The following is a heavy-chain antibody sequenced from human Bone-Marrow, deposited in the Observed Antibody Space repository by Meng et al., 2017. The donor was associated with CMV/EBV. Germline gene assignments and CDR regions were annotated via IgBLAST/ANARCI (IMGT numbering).Heavy chain of an antibody. CDR3: ATGGAQSELDS. D-gene: IGHD1-7*01. J-gene: IGHJ4*02. CDR1: GYTFTSYD. Sequence: ASVKVSCKASGYTFTSYDINWVRQATGQGLEWMGWMNPNSGNTGYAQKFQGRVTMTRNTSISTAYMELRGLRFDDTGTFYCATGGAQSELDSWGRGTRVTVSS. V-gene: IGHV1-8*01. CDR2: MNPNSGNT.